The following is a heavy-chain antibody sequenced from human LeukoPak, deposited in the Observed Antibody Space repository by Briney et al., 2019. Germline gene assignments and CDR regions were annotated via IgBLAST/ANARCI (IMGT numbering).Heavy chain of an antibody. CDR3: ARGEQWLSWFDP. D-gene: IGHD6-19*01. J-gene: IGHJ5*02. CDR1: GGSITNYY. CDR2: IFTSGSA. Sequence: SETLSLTCTGSGGSITNYYWNWIRQPAGKGLEWIGRIFTSGSANYNPSLESRVTMSVDTSKNQFSLNLTSVTAADTAVYYCARGEQWLSWFDPWGQGTLVTVSS. V-gene: IGHV4-4*07.